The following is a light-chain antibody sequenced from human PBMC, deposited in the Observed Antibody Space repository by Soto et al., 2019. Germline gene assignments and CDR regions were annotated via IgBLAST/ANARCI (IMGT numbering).Light chain of an antibody. J-gene: IGLJ3*02. CDR1: SSNIGSNT. CDR2: SNN. V-gene: IGLV1-44*01. CDR3: ATWDDTLNGRV. Sequence: QSVLTQPPSASVTPGQRVTISCSGSSSNIGSNTVNWYQQLPGTAPKVLIYSNNERPSGVPDRFSGSKSGASASLAISGLQSEDEADYYCATWDDTLNGRVFGGGTKVTVL.